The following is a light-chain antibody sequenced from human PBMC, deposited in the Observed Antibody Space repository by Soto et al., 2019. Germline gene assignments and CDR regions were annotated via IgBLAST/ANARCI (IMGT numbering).Light chain of an antibody. CDR2: EGN. Sequence: QSVLTQPASVSGSPGQSITISCTASSSHIGSSNLVSWYQHHSGKAPKLIIYEGNKRPSGVSNRFSGSKSGKTASLTISGLRAEDEGTYYCCSYAGSSPLYVFGTGTKVTV. V-gene: IGLV2-23*01. CDR3: CSYAGSSPLYV. CDR1: SSHIGSSNL. J-gene: IGLJ1*01.